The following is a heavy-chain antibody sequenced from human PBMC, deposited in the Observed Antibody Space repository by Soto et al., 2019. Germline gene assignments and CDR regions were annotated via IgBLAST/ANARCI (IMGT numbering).Heavy chain of an antibody. D-gene: IGHD2-2*01. CDR1: GYTFTSYG. Sequence: GASVKVSCKASGYTFTSYGISWVRQAPGQGLEWMGWMGTYNGNTDYGQKFQGRVTMTTDTSTSTAYMELRSLRSDDTAVYYCARDIVLVPAAIVWFDPWGQGTLVTVSS. V-gene: IGHV1-18*01. J-gene: IGHJ5*02. CDR2: MGTYNGNT. CDR3: ARDIVLVPAAIVWFDP.